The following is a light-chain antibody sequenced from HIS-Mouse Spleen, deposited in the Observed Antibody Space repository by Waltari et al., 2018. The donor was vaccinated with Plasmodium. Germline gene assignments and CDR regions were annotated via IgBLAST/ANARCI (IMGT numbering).Light chain of an antibody. CDR2: EVS. Sequence: QSSLTQPPSASGSPGQSVTIPCPGTRRDVGGCNYVSCYQQHPGKAPKLRIYEVSKRPSGVHDRFSASKSGKAAARTVSGLQAEDEADYSCSSYAGSNNLVFGGGTKLTVL. V-gene: IGLV2-8*01. J-gene: IGLJ2*01. CDR1: RRDVGGCNY. CDR3: SSYAGSNNLV.